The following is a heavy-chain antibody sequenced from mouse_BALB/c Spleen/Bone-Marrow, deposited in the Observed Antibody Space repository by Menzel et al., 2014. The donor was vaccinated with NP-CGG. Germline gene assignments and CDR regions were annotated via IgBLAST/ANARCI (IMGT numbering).Heavy chain of an antibody. V-gene: IGHV5-4*02. J-gene: IGHJ3*01. CDR2: ISDGGSYT. D-gene: IGHD1-1*01. CDR1: GFTFSDYY. CDR3: ANYYGSTWFAY. Sequence: EVQLVESAGGLVKPGGSLKLSCAASGFTFSDYYMYWVRQTPEKRLEWVATISDGGSYTYYPDSVKGRFTISRDNAKNNLYLQMSSLKSEDTAMYYCANYYGSTWFAYWGQGTLVTVSA.